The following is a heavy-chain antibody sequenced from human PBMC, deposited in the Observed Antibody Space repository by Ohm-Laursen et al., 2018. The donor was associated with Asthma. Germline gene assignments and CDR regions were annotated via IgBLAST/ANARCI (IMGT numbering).Heavy chain of an antibody. V-gene: IGHV4-30-2*01. J-gene: IGHJ4*02. Sequence: TLSLTCAVSGGSISSGGYSWGWIRQPPGKGLEWIGYIYHSGSTYYNPSLKSRVTISVDRSKNQSSLKLSSVTATDTAVYYCANTIGGVAADYWGQGTLVTVSS. CDR2: IYHSGST. CDR1: GGSISSGGYS. CDR3: ANTIGGVAADY. D-gene: IGHD3-16*01.